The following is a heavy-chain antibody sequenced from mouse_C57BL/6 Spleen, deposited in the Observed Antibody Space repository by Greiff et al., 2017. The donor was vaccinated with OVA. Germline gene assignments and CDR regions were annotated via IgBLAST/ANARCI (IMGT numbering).Heavy chain of an antibody. J-gene: IGHJ2*01. V-gene: IGHV1-15*01. CDR3: TRSERENFDY. Sequence: QVTLKVSGAELVRPGASVTLSCKASGYTFTDYEMHWVKQTPVHGLEWIGAIDPETGGTAYNQKFKGKAILTADKSSSTAYMELRSLTSEDSAVYYCTRSERENFDYWGQGTTLTVSS. CDR2: IDPETGGT. CDR1: GYTFTDYE.